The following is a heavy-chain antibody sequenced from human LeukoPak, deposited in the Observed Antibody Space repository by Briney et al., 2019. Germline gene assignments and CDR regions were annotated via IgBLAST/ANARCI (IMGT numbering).Heavy chain of an antibody. CDR1: GGSFSGYC. Sequence: SETLSLTCAVYGGSFSGYCWTWIRQPPGKGLEWIGEINHSGSTNYNPSLKSRVTISIDTSKNQFSLILSSVTAADTAVYYCARGLSDVYWGQGTLVTVSS. CDR3: ARGLSDVY. V-gene: IGHV4-34*01. CDR2: INHSGST. J-gene: IGHJ4*02.